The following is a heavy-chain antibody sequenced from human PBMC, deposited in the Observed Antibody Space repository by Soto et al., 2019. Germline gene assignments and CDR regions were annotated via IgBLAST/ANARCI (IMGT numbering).Heavy chain of an antibody. V-gene: IGHV3-20*04. Sequence: EVQLVESGGGVVRPGGSLRLSCAASGFTFDDYGMSWVRQAPGKGLEWGSRISCHGGSTGYADSVKGRFTISRDNAKNSLYLQMNSLSAEDTALYYCARETAELYYYDSSGDENGYFYLWGRGTLVTVSS. CDR2: ISCHGGST. D-gene: IGHD3-22*01. J-gene: IGHJ2*01. CDR1: GFTFDDYG. CDR3: ARETAELYYYDSSGDENGYFYL.